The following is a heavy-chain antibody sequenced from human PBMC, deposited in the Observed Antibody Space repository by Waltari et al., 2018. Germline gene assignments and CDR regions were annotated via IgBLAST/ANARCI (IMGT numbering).Heavy chain of an antibody. CDR2: INPSGGST. J-gene: IGHJ4*02. D-gene: IGHD3-3*01. CDR1: GYTFTSYY. Sequence: QVQLVQSGAEVKKPGASVKVSCKASGYTFTSYYMHWVRQAPGQGLEWMGIINPSGGSTSYAQKFQGRVTMTRDTSTSTVYMELSSLRSEDTAVYYCARVRGGYDFWSGYYPDYWGQGTLVTVSS. CDR3: ARVRGGYDFWSGYYPDY. V-gene: IGHV1-46*01.